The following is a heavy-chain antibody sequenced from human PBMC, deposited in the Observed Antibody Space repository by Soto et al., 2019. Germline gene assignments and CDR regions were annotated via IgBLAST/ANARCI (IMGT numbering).Heavy chain of an antibody. CDR1: GYTFTGYY. CDR3: ARDHPSPRVGAKYDY. CDR2: INPNSGGT. D-gene: IGHD1-26*01. V-gene: IGHV1-2*02. J-gene: IGHJ4*02. Sequence: ASVKVSCKASGYTFTGYYMHWVRQAPGQGLEWMGWINPNSGGTNYAQKFQGRVTMTRDTSISTAYMELSRLRSDDTAVYYCARDHPSPRVGAKYDYWGQGTLVTVSP.